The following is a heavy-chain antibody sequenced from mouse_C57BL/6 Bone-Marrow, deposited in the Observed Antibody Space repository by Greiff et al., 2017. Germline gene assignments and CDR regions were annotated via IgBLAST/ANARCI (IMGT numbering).Heavy chain of an antibody. D-gene: IGHD1-1*01. Sequence: QVQLQQPGAELVKPGASVKMSCKASGYTFTSYWITWVKQRPGQGLEWIGDIYPGSGSNNYNEKFKSKATLTVATSSSTAYMQLSSLTSEDTAVYYCARPVPYFDVWGTGTTVTVSS. CDR3: ARPVPYFDV. J-gene: IGHJ1*03. CDR1: GYTFTSYW. V-gene: IGHV1-55*01. CDR2: IYPGSGSN.